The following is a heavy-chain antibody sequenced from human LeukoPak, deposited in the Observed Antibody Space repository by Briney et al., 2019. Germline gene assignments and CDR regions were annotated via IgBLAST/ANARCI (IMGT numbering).Heavy chain of an antibody. D-gene: IGHD2-2*01. CDR3: ASRPKNYCSSTSCYADTNPYYYYYMDV. Sequence: SQTLPLTCTVSGGSISSGGYYWSWIRQHPGKGLEWIGYIYYSGSTYYNPSLKSRVTISVDTSKNQFSLKLSSVTAADTAVYYCASRPKNYCSSTSCYADTNPYYYYYMDVWGKGTTVTVSS. V-gene: IGHV4-31*03. CDR1: GGSISSGGYY. CDR2: IYYSGST. J-gene: IGHJ6*03.